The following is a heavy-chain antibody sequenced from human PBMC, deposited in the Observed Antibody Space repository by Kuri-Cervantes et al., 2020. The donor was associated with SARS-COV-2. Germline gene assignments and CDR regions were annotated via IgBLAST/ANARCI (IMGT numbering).Heavy chain of an antibody. CDR2: IYTSGST. D-gene: IGHD6-6*01. J-gene: IGHJ3*02. Sequence: GSLRLSCTVSGGSISSYYWSWIRQPAGKGLEWIGRIYTSGSTNYNPSLKSRVTISVDTSKNQFSLKLSSVTAADTAVYYCARDKHSSSSNAFDIWGQGTMVTVSS. V-gene: IGHV4-4*07. CDR3: ARDKHSSSSNAFDI. CDR1: GGSISSYY.